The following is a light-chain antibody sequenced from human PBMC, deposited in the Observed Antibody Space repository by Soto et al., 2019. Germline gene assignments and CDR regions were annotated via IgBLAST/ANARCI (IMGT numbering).Light chain of an antibody. Sequence: EIVLKQSPATLSLSPGEIATLSCRASQSISSYLAGYQQKPGQAPRLLIYDASNRATGIAARLSGSGSGTDFSLIISSLEPEGAEVYYLQQSSNWVTFGQGTRLEIK. CDR2: DAS. CDR1: QSISSY. V-gene: IGKV3-11*01. CDR3: QQSSNWVT. J-gene: IGKJ5*01.